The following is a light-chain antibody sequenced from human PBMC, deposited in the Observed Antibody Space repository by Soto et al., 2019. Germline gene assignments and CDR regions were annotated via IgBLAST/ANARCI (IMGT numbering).Light chain of an antibody. V-gene: IGKV1-27*01. CDR2: AAS. CDR1: QGIGVY. J-gene: IGKJ4*01. Sequence: DIQRTQSPSSLSASLGDRVTITCRASQGIGVYLAWFQQKPGKVPKLLIYAASTLQSGVPSRFSGSGSGTDFTLTISSLQPEDFATYYCQKYNSAPLTFGGGTKVEIK. CDR3: QKYNSAPLT.